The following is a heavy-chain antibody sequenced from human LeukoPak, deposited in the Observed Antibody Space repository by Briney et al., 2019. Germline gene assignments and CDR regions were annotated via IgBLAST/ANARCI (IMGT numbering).Heavy chain of an antibody. J-gene: IGHJ3*02. CDR3: ARARVWYSSGWRAFDI. V-gene: IGHV4-59*01. CDR1: GGSISSYY. D-gene: IGHD6-19*01. Sequence: SETLSLTCTVSGGSISSYYWSWIRQPPGKRLEWIGYNYYSGSTNYNPSLKSRVNISVDTSKNQFSLKLSSVTAADTAVYYCARARVWYSSGWRAFDIWGQGTMVTVSS. CDR2: NYYSGST.